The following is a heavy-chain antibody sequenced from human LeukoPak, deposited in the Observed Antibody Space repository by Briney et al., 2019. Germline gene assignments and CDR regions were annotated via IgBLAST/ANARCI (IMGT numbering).Heavy chain of an antibody. J-gene: IGHJ3*02. V-gene: IGHV3-21*01. CDR3: ARDKYPTTVHDAFDI. CDR2: ISSSSSYM. D-gene: IGHD4-17*01. CDR1: GFTFSSYS. Sequence: GGSLRLSCAASGFTFSSYSMNWVRQAPGKGLEWVSSISSSSSYMYYADSVKGRFTISRDNAKNSLYLQMNSLRAEDTAVYYCARDKYPTTVHDAFDIWGQGTMVTVSS.